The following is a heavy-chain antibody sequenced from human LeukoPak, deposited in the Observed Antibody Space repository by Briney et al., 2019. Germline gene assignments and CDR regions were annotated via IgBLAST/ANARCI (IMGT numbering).Heavy chain of an antibody. CDR2: ISSSGDTV. CDR3: ARYHDNSGNYFDR. D-gene: IGHD3-22*01. CDR1: GFTFSTYS. J-gene: IGHJ5*02. V-gene: IGHV3-48*02. Sequence: GGSLRLSCAASGFTFSTYSVHWVRQAPGKGLEWVSYISSSGDTVYYADSVKGRFTISRDNAKSSLFLQMNSLRDEDTAVYYCARYHDNSGNYFDRGGQGTLVTVSS.